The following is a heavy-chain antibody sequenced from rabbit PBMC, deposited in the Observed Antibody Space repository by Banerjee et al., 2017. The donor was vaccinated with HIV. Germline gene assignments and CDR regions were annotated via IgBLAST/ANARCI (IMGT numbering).Heavy chain of an antibody. Sequence: SLEESGGDLVKPGGSLTLTCKASGIDLSNYYYMCWVRQAPGKGLELIACIWTSSGRTYYASWAKGRFTIAKTSSTTVTPQMTSLTAADTATYFCARPSSGYYYFSLWGQGTLVTVS. J-gene: IGHJ4*01. CDR2: IWTSSGRT. CDR1: GIDLSNYYY. V-gene: IGHV1S40*01. D-gene: IGHD1-1*01. CDR3: ARPSSGYYYFSL.